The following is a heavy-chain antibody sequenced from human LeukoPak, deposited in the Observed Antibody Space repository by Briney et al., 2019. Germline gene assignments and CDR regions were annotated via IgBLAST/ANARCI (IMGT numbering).Heavy chain of an antibody. CDR2: INPNSGGT. V-gene: IGHV1-2*02. CDR1: GYTFTGYY. Sequence: ASVKVSCKASGYTFTGYYMHWVRQAPGQGLEWMGWINPNSGGTDYAQKFQGRVTMTRDTFISTAYMELSSLTSDDTAVYYCTRVGGLNDFWSGYSSYWGQGTLVTVSS. CDR3: TRVGGLNDFWSGYSSY. D-gene: IGHD3-3*01. J-gene: IGHJ4*02.